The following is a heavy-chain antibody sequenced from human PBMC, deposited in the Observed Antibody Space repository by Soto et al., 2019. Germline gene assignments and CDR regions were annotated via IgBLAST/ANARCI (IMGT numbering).Heavy chain of an antibody. CDR2: MNPNSGNT. CDR1: GYTFTSYD. D-gene: IGHD3-16*02. CDR3: ASPYYAYVWGSYRDYGMDV. Sequence: ASVKVSCKASGYTFTSYDINWVRQATGQGLEWMGWMNPNSGNTGYAQKFQGRVTMTRNTSISTAYMELSSLRSEDTAVYYCASPYYAYVWGSYRDYGMDVWGQGTTVTVSS. V-gene: IGHV1-8*01. J-gene: IGHJ6*02.